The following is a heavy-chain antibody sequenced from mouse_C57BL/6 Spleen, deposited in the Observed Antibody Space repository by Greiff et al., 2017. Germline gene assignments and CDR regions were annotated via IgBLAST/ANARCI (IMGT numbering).Heavy chain of an antibody. CDR1: GYTFTSYW. Sequence: VQLQQPGAELVRPGSSVKLSCKASGYTFTSYWMDWVKQRPGQGLEWIGNIYPSDSETHYNQKFKDKATLTVDKSSSTAYMQLSSLTSEDSAVYYCARRESYDPYYYAMDYWGQGTSVTVSS. CDR2: IYPSDSET. D-gene: IGHD2-12*01. J-gene: IGHJ4*01. V-gene: IGHV1-61*01. CDR3: ARRESYDPYYYAMDY.